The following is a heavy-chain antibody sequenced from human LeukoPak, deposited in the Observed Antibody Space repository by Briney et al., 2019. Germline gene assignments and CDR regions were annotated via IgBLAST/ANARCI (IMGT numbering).Heavy chain of an antibody. D-gene: IGHD1-26*01. J-gene: IGHJ3*02. V-gene: IGHV3-21*04. CDR2: ISSSSSYI. Sequence: KPGGSLRLSCAASGFTFSSYSMNWVRQAPGKGLEWVSSISSSSSYIYYADSVKGRFTISRDNSKNTLYLQMNSLRAEDTAVYYCAKDMTGIVGAPDAFDIWGQGTMVTVSS. CDR1: GFTFSSYS. CDR3: AKDMTGIVGAPDAFDI.